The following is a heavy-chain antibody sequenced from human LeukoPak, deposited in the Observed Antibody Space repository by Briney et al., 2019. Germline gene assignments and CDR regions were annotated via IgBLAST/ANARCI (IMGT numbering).Heavy chain of an antibody. CDR3: ARLFGGVTTFDY. CDR1: GFTFSSYS. D-gene: IGHD2-8*02. Sequence: GGSLRLSCAASGFTFSSYSMNWVRQAPGKGLEWVSSISSSGSYIFYADSVKGRLTISRDNARNSLYLQMNSLTAEDTAVYYCARLFGGVTTFDYWGQGALVTVSS. J-gene: IGHJ4*02. V-gene: IGHV3-21*01. CDR2: ISSSGSYI.